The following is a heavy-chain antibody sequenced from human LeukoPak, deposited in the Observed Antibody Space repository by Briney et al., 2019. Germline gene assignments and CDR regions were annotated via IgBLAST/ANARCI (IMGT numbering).Heavy chain of an antibody. CDR1: GGSFSGYY. CDR3: ASIIATSGYY. V-gene: IGHV4-34*01. D-gene: IGHD6-6*01. Sequence: SETLSLTCAVYGGSFSGYYWSWIRQPPGKGLEWIGEINHSGSTNYNPSLKSRVTISVDTSKNQFSLKLSSVTAADTAVYYCASIIATSGYYWGQGTLVTVSS. J-gene: IGHJ4*02. CDR2: INHSGST.